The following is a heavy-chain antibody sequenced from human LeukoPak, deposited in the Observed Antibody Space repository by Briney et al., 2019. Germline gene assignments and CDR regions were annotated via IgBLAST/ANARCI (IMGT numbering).Heavy chain of an antibody. CDR3: ETLRWHIIELHYYYAMDV. D-gene: IGHD5-12*01. J-gene: IGHJ6*02. CDR2: FDPEDGET. V-gene: IGHV1-24*01. Sequence: ASVQVFCMVSGYTLIKLYIHWVRPALGKGLEWMGGFDPEDGETIYAQQFQGGDAMNEDTSSDTADMELKNLRSEDTAVYYCETLRWHIIELHYYYAMDVWGQGTTVTVSS. CDR1: GYTLIKLY.